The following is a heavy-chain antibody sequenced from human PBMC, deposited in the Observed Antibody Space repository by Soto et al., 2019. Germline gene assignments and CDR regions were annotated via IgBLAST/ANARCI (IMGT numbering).Heavy chain of an antibody. Sequence: PSETLSLTCTVSGGSISSGGYYWSWIRQHPGKGLEWIGYIYYSGSTNYNPSLKRRVTISVDTSKNQFSLKLSSMTAADTAVYYCARHNYGSGSTYFDYWGQGTLVTVS. V-gene: IGHV4-61*08. J-gene: IGHJ4*02. CDR2: IYYSGST. D-gene: IGHD3-10*01. CDR3: ARHNYGSGSTYFDY. CDR1: GGSISSGGYY.